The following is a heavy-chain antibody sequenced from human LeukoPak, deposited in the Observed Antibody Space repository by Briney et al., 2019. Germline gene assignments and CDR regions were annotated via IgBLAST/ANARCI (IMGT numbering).Heavy chain of an antibody. V-gene: IGHV4-31*03. CDR1: GVSISSGGYY. J-gene: IGHJ4*02. CDR2: IYYSGST. D-gene: IGHD6-6*01. CDR3: ARAKVAREGIAARHSPFDY. Sequence: PSETLSLTCTVSGVSISSGGYYWSWIRQHPGKGLEWIGYIYYSGSTYYNPSLKSRVTISVDTSKNQFSLKLSSVTAADTAVYYCARAKVAREGIAARHSPFDYWGQGTLVTVSS.